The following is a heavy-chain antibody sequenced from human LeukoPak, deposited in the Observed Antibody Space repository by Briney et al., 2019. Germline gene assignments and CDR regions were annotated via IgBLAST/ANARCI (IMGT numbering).Heavy chain of an antibody. J-gene: IGHJ4*02. Sequence: SQTLSLTCAISGDSVSSNSAAWNWIRQSPSRGLEWLGRTYYRSKWYNDYAVSVKSRITINPDTSKNQFSLKLSSVTAADTAVYYCARLGRDGYNYLDYWGQGTLVTVSS. CDR2: TYYRSKWYN. CDR3: ARLGRDGYNYLDY. CDR1: GDSVSSNSAA. V-gene: IGHV6-1*01. D-gene: IGHD5-24*01.